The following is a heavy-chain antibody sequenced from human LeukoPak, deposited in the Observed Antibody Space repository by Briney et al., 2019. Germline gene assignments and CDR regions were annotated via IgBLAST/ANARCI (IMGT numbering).Heavy chain of an antibody. Sequence: TGGSLRLSCAASGFTVSSNYMSWVRQAPGKGLEWVSVIYSGGSTYYADSVKGRFTISRDNSKNTLYLQMNSLRAEDTAVYYCARDRVDRAMAFYYYMDVWGKGTTVTISS. D-gene: IGHD5-18*01. CDR1: GFTVSSNY. J-gene: IGHJ6*03. V-gene: IGHV3-53*01. CDR2: IYSGGST. CDR3: ARDRVDRAMAFYYYMDV.